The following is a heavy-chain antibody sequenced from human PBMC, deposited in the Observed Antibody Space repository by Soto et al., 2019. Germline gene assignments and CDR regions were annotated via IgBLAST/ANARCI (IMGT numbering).Heavy chain of an antibody. CDR2: TYYRSKWYS. Sequence: PSQTLSLTCAISGDSVSNNNAAWNWIRQSPSRGLEWLGRTYYRSKWYSDSAVSLKSRITINPDTSKNQFSLQLNSVTPEDTAVYYCARGKSDVDVALFEYWGQGVLVTVSS. J-gene: IGHJ4*02. V-gene: IGHV6-1*01. D-gene: IGHD5-12*01. CDR3: ARGKSDVDVALFEY. CDR1: GDSVSNNNAA.